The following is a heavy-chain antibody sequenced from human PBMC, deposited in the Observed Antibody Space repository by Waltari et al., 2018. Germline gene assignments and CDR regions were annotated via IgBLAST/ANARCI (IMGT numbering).Heavy chain of an antibody. D-gene: IGHD2-2*01. CDR1: GYSISSGYY. J-gene: IGHJ4*02. CDR3: AVLYPPFFDY. V-gene: IGHV4-38-2*01. CDR2: IYHSGST. Sequence: QVQLQESGPGLVKPSETLSLTCAVSGYSISSGYYWGWIRQPPGKGLEWIGSIYHSGSTYTNPSRKSRVTISVDTSKNQFSLKLSSVTAADTAVYYCAVLYPPFFDYWGQGTLVTVSS.